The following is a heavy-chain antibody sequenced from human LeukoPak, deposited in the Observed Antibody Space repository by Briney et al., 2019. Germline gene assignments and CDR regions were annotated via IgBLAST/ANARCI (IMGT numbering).Heavy chain of an antibody. Sequence: GGSLRLSCVVSGFTLDDYAMHWVRHVPGKGLEWVSSISWDSGSQAYADSVRGRFTISRDNAKNSLYLQMNSLRPEDTAFYYCIKDMGFDLLKDAFHVWGQGTLVTVSS. CDR3: IKDMGFDLLKDAFHV. D-gene: IGHD3-9*01. CDR1: GFTLDDYA. J-gene: IGHJ3*01. CDR2: ISWDSGSQ. V-gene: IGHV3-9*01.